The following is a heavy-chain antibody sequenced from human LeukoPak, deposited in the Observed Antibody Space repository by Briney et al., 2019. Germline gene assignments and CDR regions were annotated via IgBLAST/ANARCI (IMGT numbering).Heavy chain of an antibody. CDR2: ISSSSSTI. Sequence: PWGSLRLSCAASGFTFSSYSMNWVRQAPGKGLEWVSYISSSSSTIYYADSVKGRFTISRDNAKNSLYLQMNSLRAEDTAVYYCARDLLMVYAAIDYWGQGTLVTVSS. V-gene: IGHV3-48*01. D-gene: IGHD2-8*01. J-gene: IGHJ4*02. CDR3: ARDLLMVYAAIDY. CDR1: GFTFSSYS.